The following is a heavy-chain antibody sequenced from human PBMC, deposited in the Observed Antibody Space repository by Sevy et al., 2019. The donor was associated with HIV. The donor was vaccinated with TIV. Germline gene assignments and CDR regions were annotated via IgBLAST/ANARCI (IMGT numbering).Heavy chain of an antibody. D-gene: IGHD3-16*02. V-gene: IGHV3-7*01. CDR1: GFTFHTYW. J-gene: IGHJ4*02. CDR2: IRQDGNEI. CDR3: ARRYFDV. Sequence: GGSLRLSCAASGFTFHTYWMQWVRQAPGKGLEWVANIRQDGNEIYYADSVKGRFTISRDNAMQSLYLEMNNLRVEDSCIYYCARRYFDVWGQGTLVTVSS.